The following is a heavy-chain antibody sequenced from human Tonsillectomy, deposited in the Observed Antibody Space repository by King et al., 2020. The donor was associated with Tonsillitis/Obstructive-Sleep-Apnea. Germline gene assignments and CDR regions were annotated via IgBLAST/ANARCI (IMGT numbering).Heavy chain of an antibody. V-gene: IGHV1-18*01. CDR2: ISVYSGNT. CDR3: AKGLQFLEWLGPREYIDG. D-gene: IGHD3-3*01. J-gene: IGHJ6*03. CDR1: GYTFDNYG. Sequence: QLVQSGGEVKKPGASVKVSCKASGYTFDNYGVTWVRQAPGQGLEWMGWISVYSGNTYYAQKFQGRVTMTTDTSTSTAYMEVRSLRSDDTAVYYCAKGLQFLEWLGPREYIDGWGKGTTVTVSS.